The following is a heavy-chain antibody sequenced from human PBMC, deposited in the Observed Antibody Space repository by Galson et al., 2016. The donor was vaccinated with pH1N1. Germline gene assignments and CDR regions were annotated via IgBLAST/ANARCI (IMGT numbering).Heavy chain of an antibody. V-gene: IGHV4-38-2*02. CDR3: VRDGGHPAGQVDE. J-gene: IGHJ4*02. D-gene: IGHD3-10*01. Sequence: ETLSLTCGVSGYSISSGYYWGWIRQPPGKGLEWIGTMYHSGSIHHNPSLKSRVTISVDTSKNQFSLKLSSVTAADTAVYYCVRDGGHPAGQVDEWGQGTLVTVSS. CDR1: GYSISSGYY. CDR2: MYHSGSI.